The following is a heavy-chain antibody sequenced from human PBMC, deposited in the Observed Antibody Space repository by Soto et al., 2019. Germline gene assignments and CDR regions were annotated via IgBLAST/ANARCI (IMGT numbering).Heavy chain of an antibody. CDR2: ITSSGSSM. Sequence: EVQLVESGGGLVQPGGSLRLSCAASGFTFSSYWMSWVRQAPGKGLEWVSSITSSGSSMYYLASVRGRFAISRDNADNYLYLHMNSLTVEDTAVYYCARGAAATTCDFWGQGTPVTVSS. CDR3: ARGAAATTCDF. J-gene: IGHJ4*02. CDR1: GFTFSSYW. D-gene: IGHD5-12*01. V-gene: IGHV3-21*03.